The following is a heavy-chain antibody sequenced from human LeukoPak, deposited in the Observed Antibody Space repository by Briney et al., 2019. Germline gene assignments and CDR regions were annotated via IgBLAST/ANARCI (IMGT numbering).Heavy chain of an antibody. J-gene: IGHJ4*02. CDR3: ARQDRSGYDHLRY. D-gene: IGHD5-12*01. CDR2: IYYSGST. V-gene: IGHV4-59*08. CDR1: GGSISSYY. Sequence: SETLSLTCTVSGGSISSYYWSWIRQPPGKGLEWIGYIYYSGSTNYNPSLKSRVTISVDTSKNQFSLNLTSVTAADTAVYYCARQDRSGYDHLRYWGQGTLVTVSS.